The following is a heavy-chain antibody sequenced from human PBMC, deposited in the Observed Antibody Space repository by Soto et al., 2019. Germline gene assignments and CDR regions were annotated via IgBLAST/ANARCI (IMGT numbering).Heavy chain of an antibody. V-gene: IGHV1-3*01. CDR2: INAGNGNT. D-gene: IGHD5-12*01. Sequence: QVQLVQSGAEVKKPGASVKVSCKASGYTFTSYAMHWVRQAPGQRLEWMGWINAGNGNTKYSQKFQGRVTITRDTSARTAYMELRSLRSEDTAVYYCTSAAPMATGANYYYYGMDVWGQGTTVTVSS. CDR1: GYTFTSYA. CDR3: TSAAPMATGANYYYYGMDV. J-gene: IGHJ6*02.